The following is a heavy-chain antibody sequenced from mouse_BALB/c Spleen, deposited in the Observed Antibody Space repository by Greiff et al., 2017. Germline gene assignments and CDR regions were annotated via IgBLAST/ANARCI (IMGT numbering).Heavy chain of an antibody. CDR2: ISSGGSYT. V-gene: IGHV5-9-3*01. J-gene: IGHJ2*01. CDR1: GFTFSSYA. D-gene: IGHD2-4*01. Sequence: EVHLVESGGGLVKPGGSLKLSCAASGFTFSSYAMSWVRQTPEKRLEWVATISSGGSYTYYPDSVKGRFTISRDNAKNTLYLQMSSLRSEDTAMYYCARHEGSMITTTLDYWGQGTTLTVSS. CDR3: ARHEGSMITTTLDY.